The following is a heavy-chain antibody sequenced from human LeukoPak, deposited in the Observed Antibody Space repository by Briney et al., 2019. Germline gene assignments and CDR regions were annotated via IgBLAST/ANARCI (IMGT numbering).Heavy chain of an antibody. Sequence: SETLSLTCAVYGGSFSGYYWSWIRQPPGKGLEWIGEINHSGSTNYNPSLKSRVTISVDTSKNQFSLKLSSVTAADTAVYYCARQVDSTDWFDPWGQGTLVTASS. CDR2: INHSGST. CDR3: ARQVDSTDWFDP. CDR1: GGSFSGYY. V-gene: IGHV4-34*01. D-gene: IGHD2/OR15-2a*01. J-gene: IGHJ5*02.